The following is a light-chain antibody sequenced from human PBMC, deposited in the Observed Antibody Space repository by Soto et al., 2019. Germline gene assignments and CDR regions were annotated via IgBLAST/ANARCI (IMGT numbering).Light chain of an antibody. J-gene: IGKJ1*01. CDR1: QAIRND. Sequence: DIQMTQSPSSLSASVGDRVTITCRASQAIRNDLAWYQQKPGRAPKRLIYGSSSLQSGVPSRFSGRGSGTEFTLTISSLQPADFATYYCLQHNVFPRTFGQGTKVEIK. V-gene: IGKV1-17*01. CDR3: LQHNVFPRT. CDR2: GSS.